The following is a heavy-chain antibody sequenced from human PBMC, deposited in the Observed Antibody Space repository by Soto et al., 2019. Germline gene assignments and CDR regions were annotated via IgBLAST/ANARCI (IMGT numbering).Heavy chain of an antibody. CDR1: GYTFTSCY. CDR3: ARDGGIAVAGTPYYYYHGMDV. J-gene: IGHJ6*02. CDR2: INPSGGST. D-gene: IGHD6-19*01. V-gene: IGHV1-46*01. Sequence: GASVKVSCKASGYTFTSCYMHWVRQAPGQGLEWMGIINPSGGSTSYAQKFQGRVTMTRDTSTSTVYMELSGLRSEDTAVYYCARDGGIAVAGTPYYYYHGMDVWGQGTTVTVSS.